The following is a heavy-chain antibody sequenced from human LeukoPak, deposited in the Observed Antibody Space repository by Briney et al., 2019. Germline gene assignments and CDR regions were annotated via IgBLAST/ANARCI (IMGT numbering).Heavy chain of an antibody. CDR1: GFTFSSYA. CDR2: ISSNGGST. D-gene: IGHD2-15*01. Sequence: GGSLRLSCSASGFTFSSYAMHWVRQAPGKGLEYVSAISSNGGSTYYADSVKGRFTISRDNSKNTLYLQMSSLRAEDTAVYYCVEDSCSGGSCYSFHPWGQGTLVTVSS. CDR3: VEDSCSGGSCYSFHP. J-gene: IGHJ5*02. V-gene: IGHV3-64D*06.